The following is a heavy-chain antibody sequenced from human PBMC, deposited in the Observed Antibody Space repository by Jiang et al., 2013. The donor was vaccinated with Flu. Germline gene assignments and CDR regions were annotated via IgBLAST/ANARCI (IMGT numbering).Heavy chain of an antibody. D-gene: IGHD4/OR15-4a*01. V-gene: IGHV3-23*01. J-gene: IGHJ4*02. Sequence: SYAMSWVRQAPGKGLEWVSAISGSGGSTYYADSVKGRFTISRDNSKNTLYLQMNSLRAEDAAVYYCAKSTIVTRYFDYWGQGTLVTVSS. CDR1: SYA. CDR2: ISGSGGST. CDR3: AKSTIVTRYFDY.